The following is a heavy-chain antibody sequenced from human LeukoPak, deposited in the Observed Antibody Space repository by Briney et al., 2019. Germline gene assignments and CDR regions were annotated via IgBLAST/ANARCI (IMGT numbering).Heavy chain of an antibody. V-gene: IGHV1-69*05. CDR1: GGTFSSYA. J-gene: IGHJ3*02. Sequence: SVKVSCKACGGTFSSYAISWVRQAPGQGLEWMGRIIPIFGTANYAQKFQGRVTITTDESTSTAYMELSSLRSEDTAVYYCARDGIANWGSPTGYDAFDIWGQGTMVTVSS. D-gene: IGHD7-27*01. CDR3: ARDGIANWGSPTGYDAFDI. CDR2: IIPIFGTA.